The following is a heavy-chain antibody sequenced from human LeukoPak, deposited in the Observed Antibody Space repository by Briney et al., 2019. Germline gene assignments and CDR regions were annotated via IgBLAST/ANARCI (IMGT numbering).Heavy chain of an antibody. CDR1: GLTVSSNS. Sequence: PGGSLRLSCAASGLTVSSNSMSWVRQAPGKGLEWVSFIYSGGSTYYADSVRGRFTISRDNSKNTLYLQMNSLRAEDTAVYYCARDLGQYYDTSDNWFDPWGQGTLVTVSS. CDR3: ARDLGQYYDTSDNWFDP. D-gene: IGHD3-22*01. CDR2: IYSGGST. J-gene: IGHJ5*02. V-gene: IGHV3-53*01.